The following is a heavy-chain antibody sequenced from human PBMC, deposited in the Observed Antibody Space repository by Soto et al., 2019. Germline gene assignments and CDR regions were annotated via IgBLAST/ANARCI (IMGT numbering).Heavy chain of an antibody. J-gene: IGHJ6*02. Sequence: ASVKVSCKASGYTFTSYDINWVRQATGQGLEWMGWMNPNSGNTGYAQKFQGRVTMTRNTSISTAYMELSSLRSEDTAVYYCARVPETQEYDFWSGYPYYYYGMDVWGQGTTVTVSS. CDR2: MNPNSGNT. CDR3: ARVPETQEYDFWSGYPYYYYGMDV. D-gene: IGHD3-3*01. CDR1: GYTFTSYD. V-gene: IGHV1-8*01.